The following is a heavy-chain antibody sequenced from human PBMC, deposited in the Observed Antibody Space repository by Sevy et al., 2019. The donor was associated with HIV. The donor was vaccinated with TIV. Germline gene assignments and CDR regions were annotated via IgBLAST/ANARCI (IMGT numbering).Heavy chain of an antibody. J-gene: IGHJ6*02. CDR2: IYSGGST. D-gene: IGHD3-22*01. CDR1: GFTVSSNY. V-gene: IGHV3-53*01. Sequence: GGSLRLSCAASGFTVSSNYMSWVRQAPGKGPEWVSVIYSGGSTYYADSVKGRFTISRDNSKNTLYLQMNSLRAEDTAVYYCATTGMVNYYDSSGYPPYYYGMDVWGQGTTVTVSS. CDR3: ATTGMVNYYDSSGYPPYYYGMDV.